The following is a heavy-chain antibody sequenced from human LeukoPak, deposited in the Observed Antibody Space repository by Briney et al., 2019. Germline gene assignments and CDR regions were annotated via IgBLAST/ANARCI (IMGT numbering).Heavy chain of an antibody. CDR1: GFTFSSYE. CDR2: IKPDGDEK. CDR3: ARDPYYYNSGSFAAFDI. D-gene: IGHD3-10*01. J-gene: IGHJ3*02. V-gene: IGHV3-7*01. Sequence: GGSLRLSCAASGFTFSSYEMTWLRQTPGKGLEWVANIKPDGDEKYYVDSVKGRFTISRDNAKNSLYLQMDSLTAEDTALYYCARDPYYYNSGSFAAFDIWGQGTMVTVSS.